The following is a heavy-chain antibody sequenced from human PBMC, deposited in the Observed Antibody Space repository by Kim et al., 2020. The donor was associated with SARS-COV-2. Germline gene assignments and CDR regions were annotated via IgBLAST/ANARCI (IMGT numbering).Heavy chain of an antibody. CDR3: ARVTQNQLLFGGVYGMDV. V-gene: IGHV4-39*01. J-gene: IGHJ6*02. Sequence: SETLSLTCTVSGGSISSSSYYWGWIRQPPGKGLEWIGSIYYSGSTYYNPSLKSRVTISVDTSKNQFSLKLSSVTAADTAVYYCARVTQNQLLFGGVYGMDVWGQGTTVTVSS. CDR1: GGSISSSSYY. CDR2: IYYSGST. D-gene: IGHD2-2*01.